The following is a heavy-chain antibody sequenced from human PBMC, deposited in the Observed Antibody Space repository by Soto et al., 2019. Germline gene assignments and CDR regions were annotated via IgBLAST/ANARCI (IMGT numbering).Heavy chain of an antibody. D-gene: IGHD3-9*01. J-gene: IGHJ6*03. V-gene: IGHV4-59*01. CDR2: IYYTGST. CDR3: ARGRYDVLTGYYPWSYHHYMDV. Sequence: PSETLSLTCTVSGDSISTYYWSWVRKPPGKGPEWIGYIYYTGSTNYNSSLKSRVTISVDTSKNQFSLKLSSVTAADTAVYYCARGRYDVLTGYYPWSYHHYMDVWGKGTTVTVSS. CDR1: GDSISTYY.